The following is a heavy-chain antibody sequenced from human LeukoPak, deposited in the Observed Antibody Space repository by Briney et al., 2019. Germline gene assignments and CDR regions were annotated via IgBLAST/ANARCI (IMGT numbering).Heavy chain of an antibody. Sequence: GGSLRLSCAASGFTFSSYAMHWVRQAPGKGLEYVSAISSNGGSTYYANSVKGRFTISRDNSKNTLCLQMGSLRAEDMAVYYCAREADVLLWFGELFHWGQGTLVTVSS. CDR2: ISSNGGST. CDR1: GFTFSSYA. CDR3: AREADVLLWFGELFH. V-gene: IGHV3-64*01. D-gene: IGHD3-10*01. J-gene: IGHJ4*02.